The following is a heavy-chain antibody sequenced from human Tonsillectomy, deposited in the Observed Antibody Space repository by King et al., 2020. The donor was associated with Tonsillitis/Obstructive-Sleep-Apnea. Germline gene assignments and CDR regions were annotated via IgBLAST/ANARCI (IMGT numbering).Heavy chain of an antibody. CDR2: INPNSGGT. CDR3: ARAEGYDYIWGSYRLFDY. Sequence: VQLVESGAEVKKPGASVKVSCKASGYTFTGYYMHWVRQAPGQGLEWMGRINPNSGGTNYAQKFQGRVTMTRDTSISTAYMELSRLRSDDTAVYYCARAEGYDYIWGSYRLFDYWGQGTLVTVSS. V-gene: IGHV1-2*06. D-gene: IGHD3-16*02. J-gene: IGHJ4*02. CDR1: GYTFTGYY.